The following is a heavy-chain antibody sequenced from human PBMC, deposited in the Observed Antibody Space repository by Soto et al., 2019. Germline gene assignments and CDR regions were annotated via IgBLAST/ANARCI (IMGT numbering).Heavy chain of an antibody. CDR1: GFTFRSFG. V-gene: IGHV3-30*18. D-gene: IGHD6-13*01. J-gene: IGHJ6*02. Sequence: QVQLVESGGGVIQPGTSLSLSCGSSGFTFRSFGMYWVRQAPGKGLEWVAVVSYDGNHKYYADSVKGRFTVSRDNAKNMRYLQMNSLRCEDTAVYYCAKDVGQQLVLNYGMDVWGQGTTVTVSS. CDR2: VSYDGNHK. CDR3: AKDVGQQLVLNYGMDV.